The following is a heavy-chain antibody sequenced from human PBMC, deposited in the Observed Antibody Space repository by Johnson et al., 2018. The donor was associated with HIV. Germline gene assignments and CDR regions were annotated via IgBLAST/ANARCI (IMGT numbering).Heavy chain of an antibody. J-gene: IGHJ3*02. D-gene: IGHD1-14*01. CDR2: ISWNSGSI. V-gene: IGHV3-9*01. Sequence: VQLVESGGGLVQPGRSLRLSCAASGFTFDDYAMHWVRQAPGKGLEWVSGISWNSGSIGYADSVKGRFTISRDNGKNLLYLQMNSLNTEDTALYYCARGPRNPGLDSFDIWGRGTMVAVSS. CDR3: ARGPRNPGLDSFDI. CDR1: GFTFDDYA.